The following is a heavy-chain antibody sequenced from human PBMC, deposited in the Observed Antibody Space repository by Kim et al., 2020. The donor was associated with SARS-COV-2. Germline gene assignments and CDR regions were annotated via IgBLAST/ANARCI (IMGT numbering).Heavy chain of an antibody. Sequence: ASVKVSCKVSGYTLTELSMHWVRQAPGKGLEWMGGFDPEDGETIYAQKFQGRVTMTEDTSTDTAYMELSSLRSEDTAVYYCATAPALVRDGWFEPWGQGTLVTVSS. J-gene: IGHJ5*02. V-gene: IGHV1-24*01. CDR3: ATAPALVRDGWFEP. CDR2: FDPEDGET. D-gene: IGHD6-6*01. CDR1: GYTLTELS.